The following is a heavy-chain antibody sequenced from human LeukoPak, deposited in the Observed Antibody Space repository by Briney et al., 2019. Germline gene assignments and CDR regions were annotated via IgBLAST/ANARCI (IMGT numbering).Heavy chain of an antibody. Sequence: SETLSLTCTVSGASISSGDYYWSWLRQPPGKGLEWIGYIYYSGSTYYNPSLKSRVTISVDTSKNQFSLKLSSVTAADTAVYYCAREGGLGYCSSTSCVRAFDIWGQGTMVTVSS. CDR1: GASISSGDYY. D-gene: IGHD2-2*01. V-gene: IGHV4-30-4*01. CDR2: IYYSGST. CDR3: AREGGLGYCSSTSCVRAFDI. J-gene: IGHJ3*02.